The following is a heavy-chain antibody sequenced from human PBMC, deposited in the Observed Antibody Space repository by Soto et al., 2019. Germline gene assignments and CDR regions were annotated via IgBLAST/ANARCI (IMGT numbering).Heavy chain of an antibody. CDR1: GYTFTDYA. D-gene: IGHD6-13*01. Sequence: QVHLVQSGAEVKKPGASVMVSCRASGYTFTDYAMNWVRQAPGQSPEWMGWINAGNGDLKYSQNFQGRVTITRDASASTAYMELRSLTSEDTAVYFCARGRWSVSKANYYFDYWGQGTLVTVSS. CDR2: INAGNGDL. CDR3: ARGRWSVSKANYYFDY. V-gene: IGHV1-3*01. J-gene: IGHJ4*02.